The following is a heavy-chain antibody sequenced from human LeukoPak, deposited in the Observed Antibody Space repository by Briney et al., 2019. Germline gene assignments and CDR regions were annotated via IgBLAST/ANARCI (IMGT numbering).Heavy chain of an antibody. CDR2: ISYDGSNK. D-gene: IGHD3-10*01. CDR1: GFTFSSYG. Sequence: GGSLRLSCAASGFTFSSYGMHWVRQAPGKGLEWVAVISYDGSNKYYADSVKGRFTISRDNSKNTLYLQMNSLRVEDTAVYYCAKGGENYYGSGSYYGNYFDYWGQGTLVTVSS. J-gene: IGHJ4*02. CDR3: AKGGENYYGSGSYYGNYFDY. V-gene: IGHV3-30*18.